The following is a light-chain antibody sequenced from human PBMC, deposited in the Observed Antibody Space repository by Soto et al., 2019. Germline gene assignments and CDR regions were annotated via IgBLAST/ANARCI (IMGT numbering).Light chain of an antibody. V-gene: IGKV3-20*01. Sequence: EVVSTQSLGTLSLSPGERATLNCRARHSVSRCYLAWYQLKPGQAPRLLIYAASTRAAGIPYRFSGSGPGTDFTLTLSRLEPEASAVYHCQQYGTSSWTFGQGTKVDI. CDR2: AAS. CDR3: QQYGTSSWT. CDR1: HSVSRCY. J-gene: IGKJ1*01.